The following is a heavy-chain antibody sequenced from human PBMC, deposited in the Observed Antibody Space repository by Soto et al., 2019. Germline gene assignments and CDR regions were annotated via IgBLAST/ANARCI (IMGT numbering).Heavy chain of an antibody. V-gene: IGHV1-8*01. CDR3: AGEKVGTTGIDF. CDR1: GYTFTGYD. CDR2: RDPNSGNT. D-gene: IGHD1-26*01. Sequence: QAQLVQSGAEVKKPGASVKVSCKASGYTFTGYDINWVRQATGQGLEWMGWRDPNSGNTGYAQNCQGRVTMTRDNSITTAYMELTSLRDDDSAVYYCAGEKVGTTGIDFWGQGTLVTVSS. J-gene: IGHJ4*02.